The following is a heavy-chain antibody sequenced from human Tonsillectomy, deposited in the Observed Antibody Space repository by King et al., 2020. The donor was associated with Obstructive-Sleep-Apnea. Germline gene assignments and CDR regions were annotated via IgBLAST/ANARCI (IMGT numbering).Heavy chain of an antibody. CDR1: GGSISTGGYY. Sequence: QLQESGPGLVQPSQTLSLTCTVSGGSISTGGYYWSWIRQHPGKGLEWIGYIYYRGSTYYNPSLKTRVTISVDTSKNQFSLKLSSVTAADTAVYYCAREWSSFWYYFDYWGQGTLVTVSS. D-gene: IGHD6-13*01. CDR2: IYYRGST. J-gene: IGHJ4*02. CDR3: AREWSSFWYYFDY. V-gene: IGHV4-31*03.